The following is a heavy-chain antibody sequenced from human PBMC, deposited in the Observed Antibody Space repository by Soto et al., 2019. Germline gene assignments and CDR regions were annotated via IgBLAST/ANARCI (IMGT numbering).Heavy chain of an antibody. J-gene: IGHJ6*02. Sequence: SSETLSLTCAVYGGSFSGYYWSWIRQPPGKGLEWIGEINHSGSTNYNPPLKSRVTISVDTSKNQFSLKLSSVTAADTAVYYCARHLDTAIEVVDYYGMDVWGQGTTVTVSS. CDR1: GGSFSGYY. V-gene: IGHV4-34*01. CDR2: INHSGST. D-gene: IGHD5-18*01. CDR3: ARHLDTAIEVVDYYGMDV.